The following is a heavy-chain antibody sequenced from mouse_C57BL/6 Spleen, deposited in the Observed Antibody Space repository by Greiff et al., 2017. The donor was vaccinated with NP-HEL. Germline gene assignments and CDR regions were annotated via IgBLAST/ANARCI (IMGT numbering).Heavy chain of an antibody. Sequence: EVKLMESGGGLVKPGGSLKLSCAASGFTFSSYTMSWVRQTPEKRLEWVATISGGGGNTYYPDSVKGRFTISRDNAKNTLYLQMSSLRSEDTALYYCARRYYGSSQGYFDVWGTGTTVTVSS. D-gene: IGHD1-1*01. CDR3: ARRYYGSSQGYFDV. J-gene: IGHJ1*03. CDR1: GFTFSSYT. CDR2: ISGGGGNT. V-gene: IGHV5-9*01.